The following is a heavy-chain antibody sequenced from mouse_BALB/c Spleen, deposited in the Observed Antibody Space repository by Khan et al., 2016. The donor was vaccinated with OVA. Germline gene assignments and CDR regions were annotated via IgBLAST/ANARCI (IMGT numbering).Heavy chain of an antibody. CDR3: ARTARIKY. J-gene: IGHJ2*01. D-gene: IGHD1-2*01. CDR1: GYSITSGYG. V-gene: IGHV3-2*02. CDR2: ISYSGGT. Sequence: QLEESGPGLVKPSQSLSLTCTVTGYSITSGYGWNWIRQFPGNKLEWMGYISYSGGTNSNPSLKSRISITRDTSKNQFFLQLNSVTTEDTATSYCARTARIKYWGQGTTLTVSS.